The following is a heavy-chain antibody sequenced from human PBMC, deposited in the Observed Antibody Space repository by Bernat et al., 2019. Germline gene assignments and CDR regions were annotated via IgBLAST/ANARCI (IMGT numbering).Heavy chain of an antibody. CDR3: ARSIVAFDY. CDR1: GFTFSSYE. CDR2: ISSSGSTI. D-gene: IGHD5-12*01. J-gene: IGHJ4*02. V-gene: IGHV3-48*03. Sequence: EVQLVESGGGLVQPGGSLRLSCAASGFTFSSYEMNWVRQAPGKGLEWVSYISSSGSTIYYADSVKGQFTISRDNAKNSLYLQMNSLRAEDTAVYYCARSIVAFDYWGQGTLVTVSS.